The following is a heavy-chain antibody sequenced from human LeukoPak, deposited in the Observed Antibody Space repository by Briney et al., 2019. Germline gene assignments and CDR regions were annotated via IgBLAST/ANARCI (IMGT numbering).Heavy chain of an antibody. D-gene: IGHD2-2*01. CDR3: AKASGPIVVVPAAISVLSRYYYYGMDV. V-gene: IGHV3-23*01. J-gene: IGHJ6*02. CDR2: ISGGGGST. CDR1: GFTFSSYA. Sequence: PGGSLRLSCAASGFTFSSYAMSWVRQAPGKGLEWVSAISGGGGSTYYADSVKGRFTISRDNSKNTLYLQMNSLRAEDTAVYYCAKASGPIVVVPAAISVLSRYYYYGMDVWGQGTTVTVSS.